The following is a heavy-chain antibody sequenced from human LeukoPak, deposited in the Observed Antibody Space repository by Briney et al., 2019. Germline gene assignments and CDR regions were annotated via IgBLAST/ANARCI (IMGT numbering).Heavy chain of an antibody. D-gene: IGHD3-16*02. Sequence: GGSLRLSCAASGFTFDDYTMHWVRQAPGKGLEWVSLISWDGGSTYYTDSVEGRFTISRDNSKNTLFLQMNSLRAEDTAVYYCARGFYRVRHDQSTYYFVHWGQGTLVTVSS. CDR2: ISWDGGST. V-gene: IGHV3-43*01. J-gene: IGHJ4*02. CDR1: GFTFDDYT. CDR3: ARGFYRVRHDQSTYYFVH.